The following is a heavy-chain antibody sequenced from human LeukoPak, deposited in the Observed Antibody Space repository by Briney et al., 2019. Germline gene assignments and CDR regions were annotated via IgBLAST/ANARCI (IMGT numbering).Heavy chain of an antibody. CDR2: IWFVVGNK. V-gene: IGHV3-33*01. J-gene: IGHJ6*02. D-gene: IGHD1-1*01. Sequence: GGSLRLSSAASGVTFRSYGMHWVPHAPGRGLEWVAGIWFVVGNKYYAGSVKGRFTISRDNSKNTLYLQMNSLRAEDTAVYYCARVEAGTTSFTYYYYYGMDVWGQGTPVTVSS. CDR3: ARVEAGTTSFTYYYYYGMDV. CDR1: GVTFRSYG.